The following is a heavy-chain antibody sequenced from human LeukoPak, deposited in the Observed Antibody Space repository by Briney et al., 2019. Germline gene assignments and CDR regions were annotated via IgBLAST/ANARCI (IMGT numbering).Heavy chain of an antibody. CDR2: ISGSGGSI. CDR1: GFTFNSYA. CDR3: AKDLVVRADSPMVFDY. J-gene: IGHJ4*02. D-gene: IGHD5-18*01. Sequence: QPGGSLRLSCAASGFTFNSYAMSWVRQAPGKGLDWVSGISGSGGSIYYADSVKGRFTISRDNSKNTLYLQMNSLRAEDTAVYYCAKDLVVRADSPMVFDYWGQGTLVTVSS. V-gene: IGHV3-23*01.